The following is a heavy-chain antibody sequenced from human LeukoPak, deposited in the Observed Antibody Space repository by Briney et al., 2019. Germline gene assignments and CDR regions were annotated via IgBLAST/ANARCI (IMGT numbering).Heavy chain of an antibody. D-gene: IGHD5-24*01. CDR3: ARGRWLQPWGYFDY. Sequence: ASGKISCKASGGTFTSYAISWVRQAPGQGLEWMGGVIPICGAANYAQNVQSRVTITTDESTSTAYMELSSLRSEDTAVYYCARGRWLQPWGYFDYWGQGTLVTVSS. CDR1: GGTFTSYA. CDR2: VIPICGAA. J-gene: IGHJ4*02. V-gene: IGHV1-69*05.